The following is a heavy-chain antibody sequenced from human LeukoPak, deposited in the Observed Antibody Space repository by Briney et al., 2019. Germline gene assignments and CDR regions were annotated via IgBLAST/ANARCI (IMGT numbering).Heavy chain of an antibody. CDR1: GYTFTSYA. J-gene: IGHJ5*02. CDR2: INAGNGNT. Sequence: ASVTVSCTASGYTFTSYAMHWVRQAPGQRLEWMGWINAGNGNTKYSQKFQGRVTITRDTSASTAYMELSSLRSEDTAVYYCARPLPDLWFGDHIGFDPWGQGTLVTVSS. D-gene: IGHD3-10*01. V-gene: IGHV1-3*01. CDR3: ARPLPDLWFGDHIGFDP.